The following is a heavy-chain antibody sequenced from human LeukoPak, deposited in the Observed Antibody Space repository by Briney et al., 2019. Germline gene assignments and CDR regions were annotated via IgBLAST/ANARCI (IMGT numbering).Heavy chain of an antibody. CDR1: GGYISGYY. CDR2: IYYTGST. CDR3: ARGSSDNSGNYYFDY. J-gene: IGHJ4*02. D-gene: IGHD3-22*01. Sequence: SETLSLTCTVSGGYISGYYWSWIRQPPGKGMEWIGYIYYTGSTNYNASRKGRVTTSVDTSEKQFSLKLRSVTAADTAVYYCARGSSDNSGNYYFDYWGRGTLVAVSS. V-gene: IGHV4-59*01.